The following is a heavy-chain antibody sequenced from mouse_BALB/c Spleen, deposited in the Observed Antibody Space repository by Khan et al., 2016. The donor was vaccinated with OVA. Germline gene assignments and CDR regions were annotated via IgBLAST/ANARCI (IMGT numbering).Heavy chain of an antibody. J-gene: IGHJ2*01. CDR1: GYTFTTYW. V-gene: IGHV1-7*01. CDR3: TRDRIDY. CDR2: INPTSGYP. Sequence: QVQLQQSGAELAKPGASVKMSCKASGYTFTTYWMHWVKQRPGQGLEWIGYINPTSGYPDYNEKFKDRATFSAAQSSSTAYMQLSSLTSEDSAVYYCTRDRIDYWGQGTTLTVSS.